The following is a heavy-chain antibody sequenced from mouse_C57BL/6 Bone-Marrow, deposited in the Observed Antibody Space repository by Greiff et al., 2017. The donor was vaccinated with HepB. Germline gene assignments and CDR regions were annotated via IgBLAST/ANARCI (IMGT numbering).Heavy chain of an antibody. Sequence: QVQLQQPGTELVKPGASVKLSCKASGYTFTSYWMHWVKQRPGQGLEWIGNINPSNGGTNYNEKFKSKATLTVDKSSSTAYMQLSSLTSEDSAVYYCARSRHYYGSSSYYFDYWGQGTTLTVSS. CDR1: GYTFTSYW. V-gene: IGHV1-53*01. CDR2: INPSNGGT. J-gene: IGHJ2*01. CDR3: ARSRHYYGSSSYYFDY. D-gene: IGHD1-1*01.